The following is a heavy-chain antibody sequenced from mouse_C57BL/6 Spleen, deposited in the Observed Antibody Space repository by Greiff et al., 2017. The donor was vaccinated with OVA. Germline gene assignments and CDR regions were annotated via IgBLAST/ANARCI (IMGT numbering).Heavy chain of an antibody. J-gene: IGHJ4*01. CDR3: AKTSDSSGYVDYAMDY. D-gene: IGHD3-2*02. CDR1: GFSLTSYG. Sequence: VQGVESGPGLVAPSQSLSITCTVSGFSLTSYGVSWVRQPPGKGLEWMGVIWGDGSTNDHSALISRLSISKDNSKSQVFLKLNSLQTDDTATYYCAKTSDSSGYVDYAMDYWGQGTSVTVSS. CDR2: IWGDGST. V-gene: IGHV2-3*01.